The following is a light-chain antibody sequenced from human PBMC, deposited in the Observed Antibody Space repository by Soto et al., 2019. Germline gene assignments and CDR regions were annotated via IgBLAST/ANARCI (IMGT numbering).Light chain of an antibody. CDR2: TAS. CDR1: QTISRW. CDR3: QEYNNYWT. V-gene: IGKV1-5*01. J-gene: IGKJ1*01. Sequence: DIQMTQSPSNLSASVGDTVTITCRASQTISRWLAWYQQKPGKAPRLLIYTASTLESGVPSRFSASGSGTEFTLTISSLHPDDFATYYCQEYNNYWTFGQGTKVEVK.